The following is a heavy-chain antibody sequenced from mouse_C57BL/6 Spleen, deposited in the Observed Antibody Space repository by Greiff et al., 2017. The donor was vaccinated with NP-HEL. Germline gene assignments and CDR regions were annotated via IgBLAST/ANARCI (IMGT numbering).Heavy chain of an antibody. CDR2: FYPGSGSI. CDR3: ARHEGAYYSNYAWFAY. D-gene: IGHD2-5*01. J-gene: IGHJ3*01. Sequence: QVQLKQSGAELVKPGASVKLSCKASGYTFTEYTIHWVKQRSGQGLEWIGWFYPGSGSIKYNEKFKDKATLTADKSSSTVYMELSRLTSEDSAVYFCARHEGAYYSNYAWFAYWGQGTLVTVSA. V-gene: IGHV1-62-2*01. CDR1: GYTFTEYT.